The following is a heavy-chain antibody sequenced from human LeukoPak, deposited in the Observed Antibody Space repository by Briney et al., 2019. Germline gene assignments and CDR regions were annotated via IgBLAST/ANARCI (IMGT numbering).Heavy chain of an antibody. Sequence: PGESLKISCKASGYTFTSYWIGWARQMPGKGLEWMGIIYPGDSDTRYSPSFQGQVTISADKSISTAYLQWSSLKASDTAMYYCARPGSGSYFPFDYWGQGTLVTVSS. CDR3: ARPGSGSYFPFDY. V-gene: IGHV5-51*01. CDR1: GYTFTSYW. D-gene: IGHD3-10*01. CDR2: IYPGDSDT. J-gene: IGHJ4*02.